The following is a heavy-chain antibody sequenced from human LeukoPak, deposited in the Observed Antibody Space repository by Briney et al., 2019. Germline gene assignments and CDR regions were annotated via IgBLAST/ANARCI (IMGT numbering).Heavy chain of an antibody. V-gene: IGHV3-21*01. J-gene: IGHJ1*01. CDR2: ISSSSSYI. CDR1: GFTFSSYS. D-gene: IGHD6-13*01. Sequence: GGSLRLSCAASGFTFSSYSMNWVRQAPGKGLEWVSSISSSSSYIYYADSVKGRFTISRDNPKNSLYLQMNSLRAEDTAVYYCARAALGYSSSWYVGYFQHWGQGTLVTVSS. CDR3: ARAALGYSSSWYVGYFQH.